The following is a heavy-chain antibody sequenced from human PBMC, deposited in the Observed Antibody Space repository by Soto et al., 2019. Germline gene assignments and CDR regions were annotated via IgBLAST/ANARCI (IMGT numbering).Heavy chain of an antibody. V-gene: IGHV4-31*03. D-gene: IGHD1-7*01. CDR1: GGSISSGGYY. CDR2: IYYSGST. CDR3: ARRLPPFKTPKLKYGMDV. J-gene: IGHJ6*02. Sequence: SETLSLTCTASGGSISSGGYYWSWIRQHPGKGLEWIGYIYYSGSTYYNPSLKSRVTISVDTSKNQFSLKLSSVTAADTAVYYCARRLPPFKTPKLKYGMDVWGQGTTVTVSS.